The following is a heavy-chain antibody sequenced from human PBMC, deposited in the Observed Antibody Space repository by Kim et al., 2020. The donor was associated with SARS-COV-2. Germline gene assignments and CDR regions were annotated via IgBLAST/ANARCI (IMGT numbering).Heavy chain of an antibody. D-gene: IGHD5-12*01. CDR2: IYYSGST. Sequence: SETLSLTCTVSGGSISSGGYYWSWIRQHPGKGLEWIGYIYYSGSTYYNPSLKSRVTISVDTSKNQFSLKLSSVTAADTAVYYCARCGYSGYEGGFDYWGQGTLVTVSS. CDR3: ARCGYSGYEGGFDY. V-gene: IGHV4-31*03. J-gene: IGHJ4*02. CDR1: GGSISSGGYY.